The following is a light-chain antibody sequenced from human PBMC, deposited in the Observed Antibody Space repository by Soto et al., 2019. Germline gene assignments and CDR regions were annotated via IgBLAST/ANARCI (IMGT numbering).Light chain of an antibody. V-gene: IGKV3-20*01. CDR2: RAS. J-gene: IGKJ2*01. CDR1: QTVTSDY. CDR3: KQYGGASYT. Sequence: EMVLTQSPDTLSLSPGEGVTLSCRASQTVTSDYLAWYQQKPGQPPRLLIYRASIGAAGLPDRFSGSGSGTEFTLTISRLEHEDCALYSCKQYGGASYTFGRGTDLKI.